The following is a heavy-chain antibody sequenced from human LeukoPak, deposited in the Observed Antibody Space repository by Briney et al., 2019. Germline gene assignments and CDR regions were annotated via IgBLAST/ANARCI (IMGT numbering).Heavy chain of an antibody. Sequence: AETLSLTCAVCGGPFSGYYWSGIRQPPGKGLEWIGDINQSRTTNSTPSLKSPVPISVDTSKYQLSLKLSSVTAADTAVYYCARVSRDGDTGYYGMEVWGQGTTVTVSS. D-gene: IGHD4-17*01. CDR3: ARVSRDGDTGYYGMEV. CDR1: GGPFSGYY. J-gene: IGHJ6*02. V-gene: IGHV4-34*01. CDR2: INQSRTT.